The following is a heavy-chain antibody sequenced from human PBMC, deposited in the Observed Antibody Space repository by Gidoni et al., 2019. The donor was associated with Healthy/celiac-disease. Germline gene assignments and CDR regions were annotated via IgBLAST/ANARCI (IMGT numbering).Heavy chain of an antibody. D-gene: IGHD3-10*01. CDR2: IRSKAYGGTT. CDR1: GFTFGDSA. CDR3: TGGSGNWYYYYYYMDV. J-gene: IGHJ6*03. Sequence: EVQLVESGGGLVQPGRSLRLSCTASGFTFGDSAMSWVRQAPGKGLEWLGFIRSKAYGGTTEYAASVKGRFTISRDDSKSIAYLQMNSLKTEDTAVYYCTGGSGNWYYYYYYMDVWGKGTTVTVSS. V-gene: IGHV3-49*04.